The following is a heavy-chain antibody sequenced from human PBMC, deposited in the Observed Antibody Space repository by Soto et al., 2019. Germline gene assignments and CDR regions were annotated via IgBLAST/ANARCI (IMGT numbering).Heavy chain of an antibody. CDR3: ARLPLLPRYASYYYVDY. Sequence: PSETLSLTCTVSGDSISSRSYYWGWIRQPPGKGLEWLGSIYSSGSTYYNPSLKSRLTISVDTSKNHFSLRLNSVTAADTAVYYCARLPLLPRYASYYYVDYWGQGNLVTVSS. D-gene: IGHD2-8*01. J-gene: IGHJ4*02. V-gene: IGHV4-39*02. CDR1: GDSISSRSYY. CDR2: IYSSGST.